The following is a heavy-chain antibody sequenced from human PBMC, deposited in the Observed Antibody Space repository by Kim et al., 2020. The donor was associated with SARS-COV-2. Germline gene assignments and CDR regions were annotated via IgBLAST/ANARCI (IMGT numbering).Heavy chain of an antibody. CDR2: ITGSGAST. J-gene: IGHJ4*02. Sequence: GGSLRLSCAASGFTFSSYAVSWVRQVPGKGLEWVSTITGSGASTYYADSLEGRFTIYRVNSRNTLYLQMSSLRADDTAVYYCAKMTTNYFYYCGQGTQFT. V-gene: IGHV3-23*01. CDR1: GFTFSSYA. CDR3: AKMTTNYFYY.